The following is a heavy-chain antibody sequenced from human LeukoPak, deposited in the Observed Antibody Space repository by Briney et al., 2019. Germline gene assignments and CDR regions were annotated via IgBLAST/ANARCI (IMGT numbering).Heavy chain of an antibody. CDR1: GFSFSNYG. CDR2: ISYDGSNK. D-gene: IGHD4-11*01. Sequence: GRSLRLSCAASGFSFSNYGVHWVRQAPGKGLEWVAVISYDGSNKYYVDSVKGRFTISRENSKNTVYLQMNTLRAEDTAVYYCAKDFLPTGDWYFDLWGRGTLVTVSS. CDR3: AKDFLPTGDWYFDL. J-gene: IGHJ2*01. V-gene: IGHV3-30*18.